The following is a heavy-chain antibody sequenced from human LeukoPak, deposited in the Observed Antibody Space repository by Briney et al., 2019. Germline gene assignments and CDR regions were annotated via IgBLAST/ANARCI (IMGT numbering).Heavy chain of an antibody. CDR2: ISSSGSSSGSSI. Sequence: PGGSLRLSCAASGFTFSDYYMSWIRQAPGKGLEWVSYISSSGSSSGSSIYYADSVKGRFTISRDNAKNSLYLQMNSLRAEDTAVYYCARDLPRGITMIVPPYWGQGTLVTVSS. CDR1: GFTFSDYY. V-gene: IGHV3-11*04. D-gene: IGHD3-22*01. J-gene: IGHJ4*02. CDR3: ARDLPRGITMIVPPY.